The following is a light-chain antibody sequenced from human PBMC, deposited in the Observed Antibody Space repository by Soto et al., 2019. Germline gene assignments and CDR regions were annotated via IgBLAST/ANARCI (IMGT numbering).Light chain of an antibody. V-gene: IGKV3-11*01. Sequence: EITLTQSPGTLSLSPGDRATLSCRASQSVSDYLAWYQQKAGQPPRVLIYGASNRATDIPARFSGSGSGTDLTLTISRLEPEDSAVYYCQQRSKLPRTFGGGTRVEIK. CDR1: QSVSDY. CDR2: GAS. CDR3: QQRSKLPRT. J-gene: IGKJ4*01.